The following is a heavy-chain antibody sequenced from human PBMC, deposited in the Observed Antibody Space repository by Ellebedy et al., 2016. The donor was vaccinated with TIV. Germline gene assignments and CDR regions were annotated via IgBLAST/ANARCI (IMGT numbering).Heavy chain of an antibody. CDR2: ISSNGGST. V-gene: IGHV3-64*01. D-gene: IGHD4-17*01. CDR3: ARDGTTVTTYYYYGMDV. CDR1: GFTFSSYA. Sequence: GESLKISCAASGFTFSSYAMHWVRQAPGKGLEYVSAISSNGGSTYYANSVKGRFTISRDNSKNTLYLQMGSLRAEDMAVYYCARDGTTVTTYYYYGMDVWGQGTTVTVSS. J-gene: IGHJ6*02.